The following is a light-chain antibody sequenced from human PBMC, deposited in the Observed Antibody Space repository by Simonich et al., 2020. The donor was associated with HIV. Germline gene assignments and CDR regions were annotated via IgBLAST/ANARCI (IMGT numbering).Light chain of an antibody. CDR1: QSISSW. Sequence: DIQMTQSPSTLSASVGDRVTITCRASQSISSWLAWYQQKPGKAPKFLIYKASTLESGVPSRFSGSGSGTEFTLTINSLQSEDFAVYYCQQNNNWPITFGQGTRLEIK. CDR3: QQNNNWPIT. CDR2: KAS. V-gene: IGKV1-5*03. J-gene: IGKJ5*01.